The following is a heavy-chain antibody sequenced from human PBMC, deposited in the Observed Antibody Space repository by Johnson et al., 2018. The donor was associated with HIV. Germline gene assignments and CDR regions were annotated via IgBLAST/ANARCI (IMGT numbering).Heavy chain of an antibody. CDR1: GVTFSNYA. CDR2: INWNAGST. J-gene: IGHJ3*02. Sequence: VQLVESGGGLIQPGGSLRLSCAASGVTFSNYAMSWVRQAPGKGLEWVSGINWNAGSTGYAKSVKGRFTISRDNSKNTLYLQMNSLRPEDTAVYYCARHKAVADAFDIWGQGTVVTVS. D-gene: IGHD6-19*01. V-gene: IGHV3-23*04. CDR3: ARHKAVADAFDI.